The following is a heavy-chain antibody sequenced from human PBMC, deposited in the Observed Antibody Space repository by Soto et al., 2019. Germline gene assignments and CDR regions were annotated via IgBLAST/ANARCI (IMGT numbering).Heavy chain of an antibody. V-gene: IGHV4-59*01. D-gene: IGHD6-19*01. CDR2: IYYSGST. Sequence: TLSLACTVSGGSISSYYWSWIRQPPGKGLEWIGYIYYSGSTSYNPSLKSRVTISVDTSKNQFSLKLSSVTAADPTVFYCARLPGYSSGVFDYWGQGILVTVSS. CDR3: ARLPGYSSGVFDY. CDR1: GGSISSYY. J-gene: IGHJ4*02.